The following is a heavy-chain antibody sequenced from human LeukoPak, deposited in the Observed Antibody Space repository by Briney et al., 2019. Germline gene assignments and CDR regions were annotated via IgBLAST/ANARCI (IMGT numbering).Heavy chain of an antibody. D-gene: IGHD2-2*02. CDR2: IYTSGST. V-gene: IGHV4-4*07. CDR3: ARVRCSSTSCYNAYYYMDV. Sequence: PSETLSLTCTVSGGSISSYYWSWIRQPAGKGLEWIGRIYTSGSTNYNPSLKSRVTMSVDTSKNQFSLKLSSVTAADTAVYYCARVRCSSTSCYNAYYYMDVWGKGTTVTVSS. CDR1: GGSISSYY. J-gene: IGHJ6*03.